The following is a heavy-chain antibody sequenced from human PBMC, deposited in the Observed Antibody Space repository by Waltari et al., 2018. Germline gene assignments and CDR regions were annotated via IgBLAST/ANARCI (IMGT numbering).Heavy chain of an antibody. CDR2: INAGNGNT. Sequence: QVQLVQSGAEVKKPGASVKVSCKASGYTFTSYAMHWVRQAPGQRLEWMGWINAGNGNTKYSQKFQGRVTITRDTSASTAYMELSSLRSEDTAVYYCARVGAAGTSYYFDYWGQGTLVTVSS. CDR1: GYTFTSYA. V-gene: IGHV1-3*01. CDR3: ARVGAAGTSYYFDY. J-gene: IGHJ4*02. D-gene: IGHD6-13*01.